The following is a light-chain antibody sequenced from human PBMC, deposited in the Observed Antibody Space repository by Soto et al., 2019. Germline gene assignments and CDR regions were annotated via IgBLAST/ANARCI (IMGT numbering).Light chain of an antibody. V-gene: IGLV2-14*03. CDR2: DVT. Sequence: QSALTQPASVSGSPGQSITISCTGTSSDIGGYNSVSWYQHHPGKAPKLMIYDVTNRPSVVSNRFSGSKSGNTASLTISGLQAEDEADYYCSSYTSRSTLGVFGGGTKLTVL. J-gene: IGLJ2*01. CDR1: SSDIGGYNS. CDR3: SSYTSRSTLGV.